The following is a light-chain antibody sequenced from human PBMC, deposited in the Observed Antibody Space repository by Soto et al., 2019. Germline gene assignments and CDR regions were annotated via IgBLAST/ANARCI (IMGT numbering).Light chain of an antibody. V-gene: IGLV2-11*01. CDR1: SRDVGAYNY. CDR3: CSSAGSSTVI. J-gene: IGLJ2*01. CDR2: DVS. Sequence: QSALTQPRSVSGSPGQSVTISCTGTSRDVGAYNYVSWYQQHPGKAPKLIIYDVSKWPSGVPDRFSGSKSGNTASLTISGLQAEDEADYYCCSSAGSSTVIFGGGTQLPVL.